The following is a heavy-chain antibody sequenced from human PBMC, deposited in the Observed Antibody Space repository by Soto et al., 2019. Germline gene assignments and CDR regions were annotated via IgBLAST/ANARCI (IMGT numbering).Heavy chain of an antibody. J-gene: IGHJ4*02. D-gene: IGHD6-19*01. CDR1: GFTFSDYL. V-gene: IGHV3-7*01. CDR3: AIGHWLGK. Sequence: EVRLVDSGGALVQPGESLRLSCAASGFTFSDYLMTWVRQARGKGLEWVATIKQDGNEKYYVDSVKGRFTISRDNAKNSLYLQLNALRAEDTAVYYCAIGHWLGKWGQGTLVTVSS. CDR2: IKQDGNEK.